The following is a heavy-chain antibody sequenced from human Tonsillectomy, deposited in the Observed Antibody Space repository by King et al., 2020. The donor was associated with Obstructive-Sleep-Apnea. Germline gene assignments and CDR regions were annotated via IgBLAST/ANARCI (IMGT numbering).Heavy chain of an antibody. CDR3: AREEGASDY. Sequence: QLVQSGAEVKKPGASVKVSCKASGYTFTGYFMHWVRQAPGQGLEWMGWINPNSGGSNYAQKFQGRVTMTRDTSLSTVYMELSRLRSDDTAVYYCAREEGASDYWGQGTLVTVSS. V-gene: IGHV1-2*02. CDR2: INPNSGGS. D-gene: IGHD1-26*01. CDR1: GYTFTGYF. J-gene: IGHJ4*02.